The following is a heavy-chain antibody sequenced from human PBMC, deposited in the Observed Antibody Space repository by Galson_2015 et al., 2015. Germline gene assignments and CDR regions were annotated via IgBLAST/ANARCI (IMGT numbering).Heavy chain of an antibody. CDR1: GFTFDDYA. Sequence: SLRLSCAASGFTFDDYAMHWIRQAPGKGLEWVSGISWNSGSIGYADSVKGRFTISRGNAKNSLYLQMNSLRAEDTALYYCAKGRVGATQGAFDYWGQGTLVTVSS. CDR3: AKGRVGATQGAFDY. V-gene: IGHV3-9*01. CDR2: ISWNSGSI. J-gene: IGHJ4*02. D-gene: IGHD1-26*01.